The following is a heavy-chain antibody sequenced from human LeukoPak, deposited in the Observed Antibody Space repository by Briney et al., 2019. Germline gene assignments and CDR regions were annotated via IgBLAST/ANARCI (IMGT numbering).Heavy chain of an antibody. D-gene: IGHD4-17*01. CDR2: ISYDGSNK. CDR3: AKDGQYGDFDY. V-gene: IGHV3-30*18. J-gene: IGHJ4*02. CDR1: GFTFSSYG. Sequence: GGSLRLSCAASGFTFSSYGMHWVRQAPGKGLEWGAVISYDGSNKYYADSVKGRFTISRDNSKNTLYLQMNSLRAEDTAVYYCAKDGQYGDFDYWGQGTLVTVSS.